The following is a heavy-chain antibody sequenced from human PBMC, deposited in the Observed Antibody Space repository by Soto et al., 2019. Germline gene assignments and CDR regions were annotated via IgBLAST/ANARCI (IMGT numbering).Heavy chain of an antibody. V-gene: IGHV3-9*01. Sequence: LRLSCAASGFTFDDYAMHWVRQAPGKGLEWVSGISWNSGSIGYADSVKGRFTISRDNAKNSLYLQMNSLRAEDTALYYRAKDKYSSGWAFDYWGQGTLVTVSS. CDR1: GFTFDDYA. CDR3: AKDKYSSGWAFDY. D-gene: IGHD6-19*01. CDR2: ISWNSGSI. J-gene: IGHJ4*02.